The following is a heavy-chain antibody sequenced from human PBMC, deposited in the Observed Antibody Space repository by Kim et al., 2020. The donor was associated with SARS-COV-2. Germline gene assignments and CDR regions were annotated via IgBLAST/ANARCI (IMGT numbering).Heavy chain of an antibody. J-gene: IGHJ6*02. V-gene: IGHV1-3*01. D-gene: IGHD3-10*01. CDR2: INAGNGNT. Sequence: ASVKVSCKASGYTFTSYAMHWVRQAPGQRLEWMGWINAGNGNTKYSQKFQGRVTITRDTSASTAYMELSSLRSEDTAVYYCAMLLWLGEFTAKNGIDVWGQGTTVTVSS. CDR1: GYTFTSYA. CDR3: AMLLWLGEFTAKNGIDV.